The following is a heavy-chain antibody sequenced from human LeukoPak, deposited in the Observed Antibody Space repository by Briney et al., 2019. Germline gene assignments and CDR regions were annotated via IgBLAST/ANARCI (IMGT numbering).Heavy chain of an antibody. CDR3: ARPPLGYCSSTSCLAFDP. CDR2: INPNSGGT. CDR1: GYTFTGYY. V-gene: IGHV1-2*02. D-gene: IGHD2-2*01. Sequence: ASVKVSCKASGYTFTGYYMHWVRQAPGQGLEWMGWINPNSGGTNYGQKFQGRVTMTRDTSISTAYMELSRLRSDDTAVYYCARPPLGYCSSTSCLAFDPWGQGTLVTVSS. J-gene: IGHJ5*02.